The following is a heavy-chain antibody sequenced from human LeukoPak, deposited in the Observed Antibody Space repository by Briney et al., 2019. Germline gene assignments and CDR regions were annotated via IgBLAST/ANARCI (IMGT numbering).Heavy chain of an antibody. V-gene: IGHV1-2*04. D-gene: IGHD5-12*01. CDR2: INPNSGGT. J-gene: IGHJ4*02. Sequence: GASVKVSCKASGYTFTGYYMHWVRQAPGQGLEWMGWINPNSGGTNYAQKSQGWVTMTRDTSISTAYMELSRLRSDDTAVYYCARENRGYSGYDFGQYYFDYWGQGTLVTVSS. CDR1: GYTFTGYY. CDR3: ARENRGYSGYDFGQYYFDY.